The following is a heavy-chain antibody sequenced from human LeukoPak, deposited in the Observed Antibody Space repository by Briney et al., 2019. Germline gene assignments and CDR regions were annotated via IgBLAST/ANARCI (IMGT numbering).Heavy chain of an antibody. J-gene: IGHJ3*02. CDR2: IRVSVGST. D-gene: IGHD6-13*01. V-gene: IGHV3-23*01. CDR3: VVTSAPSIAAAGIPIDI. CDR1: GFTFSSYA. Sequence: GGSLRLSCAASGFTFSSYAMSWVRQAPGKGLEGVSAIRVSVGSTYYADSVKGRFTIPRDNSKTTPYPQMTSLRAEAKTVDYCVVTSAPSIAAAGIPIDIWGQGTMVTVSS.